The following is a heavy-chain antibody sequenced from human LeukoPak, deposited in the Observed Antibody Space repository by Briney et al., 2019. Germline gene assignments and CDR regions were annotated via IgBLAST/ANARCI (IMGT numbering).Heavy chain of an antibody. D-gene: IGHD3-22*01. CDR2: ISYDGSNK. CDR1: GFTFSSYG. Sequence: PGGSLRLSCAASGFTFSSYGMHWVRQAPGKGLEWVAVISYDGSNKYYADSVKGRFTISRDNSKNTLYLQMNSLRAEDTAVYYCAKLEGDYYDSSGPGGDGMDVWGQGTTVTVSS. CDR3: AKLEGDYYDSSGPGGDGMDV. J-gene: IGHJ6*02. V-gene: IGHV3-30*18.